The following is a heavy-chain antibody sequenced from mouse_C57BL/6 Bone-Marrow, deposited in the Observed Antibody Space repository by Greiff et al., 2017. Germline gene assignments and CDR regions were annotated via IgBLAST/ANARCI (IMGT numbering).Heavy chain of an antibody. CDR3: ARGGITTVPAWFAY. D-gene: IGHD1-1*01. CDR2: ISYDGSN. V-gene: IGHV3-6*01. CDR1: GYSITSGYY. Sequence: DVKLVESGPGLVKPSQSLSLTCSVTGYSITSGYYWNWIRQFPGNKLEWMGYISYDGSNNYNPSLKNRISITRDTSKNQFFLKLNSVTTEDTATYYCARGGITTVPAWFAYWGQGTLVTVSA. J-gene: IGHJ3*01.